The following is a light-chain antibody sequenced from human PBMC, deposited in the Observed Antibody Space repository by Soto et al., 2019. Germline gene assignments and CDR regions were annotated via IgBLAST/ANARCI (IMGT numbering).Light chain of an antibody. CDR3: RQYNSYSFKT. J-gene: IGKJ1*01. V-gene: IGKV1-5*01. CDR1: QIISSW. Sequence: DLQMTQSPSTLSASVGDRVTITCRASQIISSWLAWYQQKPGKAPKPLIYDASSLESGVPSRFSGSGCGTEAALTISYLQPGDFASYYGRQYNSYSFKTCGRATKVEI. CDR2: DAS.